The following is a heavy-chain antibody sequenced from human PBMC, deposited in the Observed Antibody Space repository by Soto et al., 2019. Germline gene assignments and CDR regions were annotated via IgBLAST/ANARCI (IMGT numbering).Heavy chain of an antibody. J-gene: IGHJ3*02. CDR3: ARDDYGGNSGALDI. CDR2: IYFSGTT. CDR1: GGSISSGDSY. D-gene: IGHD4-17*01. V-gene: IGHV4-31*03. Sequence: SETLSLTCTVSGGSISSGDSYWTWIRQHPRKGLEWIGYIYFSGTTTYNPSLKSRLSISIHTSKNQFSLKLNSVTAADTAIYYCARDDYGGNSGALDIWGQGTMVTVSS.